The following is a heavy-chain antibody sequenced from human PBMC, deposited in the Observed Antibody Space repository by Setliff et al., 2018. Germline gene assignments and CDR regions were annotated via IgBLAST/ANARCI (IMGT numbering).Heavy chain of an antibody. CDR3: ARGSIRGDFAYGLRYFDY. Sequence: SETLSLTCAVYSGSFSGYYWNWIRQSPGKGLEWIGEINDGGSTKYNPSLKSRVTLSVDSSKNQFSLWLTSVTATDTAVYYCARGSIRGDFAYGLRYFDYWGLGTLVTVSS. J-gene: IGHJ4*02. D-gene: IGHD3-10*01. CDR2: INDGGST. CDR1: SGSFSGYY. V-gene: IGHV4-34*01.